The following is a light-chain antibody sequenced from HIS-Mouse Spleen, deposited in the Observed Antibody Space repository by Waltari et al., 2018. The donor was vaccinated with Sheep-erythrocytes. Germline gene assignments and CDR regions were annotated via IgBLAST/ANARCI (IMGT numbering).Light chain of an antibody. CDR3: CSYAGSYNHV. Sequence: QSALTQPRSVSGSPGQSVTIPFTGTSSDVCGYNYVSWYQQHPGKAPKLMIYDVSKRPSGVPDRFSGSKSGNTASLTISGLQAEDEADYYCCSYAGSYNHVFATGTKVTVL. CDR2: DVS. V-gene: IGLV2-11*01. CDR1: SSDVCGYNY. J-gene: IGLJ1*01.